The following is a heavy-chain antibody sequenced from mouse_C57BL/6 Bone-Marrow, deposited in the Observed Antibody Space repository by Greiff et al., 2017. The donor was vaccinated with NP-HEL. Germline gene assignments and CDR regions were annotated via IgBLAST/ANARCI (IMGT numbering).Heavy chain of an antibody. CDR3: ARQGVSAWFAY. CDR1: GFTFSSYG. J-gene: IGHJ3*01. CDR2: ISSGGSYT. V-gene: IGHV5-6*01. Sequence: EVQLMESGGDLVKPGGSLKLSCAASGFTFSSYGMSWVRQTPDKRLEWVATISSGGSYTYYPDSVKGRFTISRDNAKNTLYLQMSSLKSEDTAMYYCARQGVSAWFAYWGQGTLVTVSA.